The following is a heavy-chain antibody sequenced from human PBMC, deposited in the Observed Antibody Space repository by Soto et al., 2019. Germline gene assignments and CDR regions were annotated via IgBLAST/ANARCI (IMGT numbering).Heavy chain of an antibody. V-gene: IGHV4-34*01. CDR3: ARGRPLRYFDWLLSWFAP. Sequence: PSETLSLTCAVYGGSFSGYYWSWIRQPPGKGLEWIGEINHSGSTNYNPSLKSRVTISVDTSKNQFSLKLSSVTAADTAVYYCARGRPLRYFDWLLSWFAPWGQGTLVTVSS. CDR2: INHSGST. J-gene: IGHJ5*02. D-gene: IGHD3-9*01. CDR1: GGSFSGYY.